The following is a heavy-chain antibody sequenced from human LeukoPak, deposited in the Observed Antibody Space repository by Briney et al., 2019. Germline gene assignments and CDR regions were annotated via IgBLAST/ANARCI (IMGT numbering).Heavy chain of an antibody. CDR3: ATDRPEYYYDSNGYSRRRRAYHY. D-gene: IGHD3-22*01. J-gene: IGHJ4*02. Sequence: GASVKVSCKVSGYTLTELSMHWVRQAPGKGLEWMGGFDPEDGETIYAQKFQGRVTMTEDTSTDTAYMELSSLRSEDTAVYYCATDRPEYYYDSNGYSRRRRAYHYWGQGTLVTVSS. CDR2: FDPEDGET. CDR1: GYTLTELS. V-gene: IGHV1-24*01.